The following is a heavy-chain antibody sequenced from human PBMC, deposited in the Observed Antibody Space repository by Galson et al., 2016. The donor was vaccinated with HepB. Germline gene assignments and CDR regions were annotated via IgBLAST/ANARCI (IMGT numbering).Heavy chain of an antibody. V-gene: IGHV3-33*01. Sequence: SLRLSCAASGFTFSSCGMHWVRQAPGKGLEWLALIWHDGSNDYYADSVKGRFTISRDNSKNTLYLQLNSLRAEDTAVYYCAREHPGIAAAILDYWGQGTLVTVST. J-gene: IGHJ4*02. CDR1: GFTFSSCG. CDR3: AREHPGIAAAILDY. CDR2: IWHDGSND. D-gene: IGHD6-25*01.